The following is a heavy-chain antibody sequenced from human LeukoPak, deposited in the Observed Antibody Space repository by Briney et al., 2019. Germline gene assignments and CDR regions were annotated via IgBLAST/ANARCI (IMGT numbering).Heavy chain of an antibody. D-gene: IGHD5-12*01. CDR2: IIGSSGTT. Sequence: GGSLRLSCVASGFSFNNYAMNWVRQAPGKGLEWVSLIIGSSGTTFYADSVKGRFTISRDKSKSTLYLQMNSLRAEDTAVYYCTKGAYDYIEIAYFDYWGQGSLVTVSS. CDR1: GFSFNNYA. J-gene: IGHJ4*02. V-gene: IGHV3-23*01. CDR3: TKGAYDYIEIAYFDY.